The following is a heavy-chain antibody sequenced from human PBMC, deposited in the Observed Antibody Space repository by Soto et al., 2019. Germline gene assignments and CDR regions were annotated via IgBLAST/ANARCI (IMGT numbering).Heavy chain of an antibody. D-gene: IGHD2-2*01. J-gene: IGHJ4*01. CDR2: ICTDSNT. Sequence: GSLRLCCAASGFTFNSYAMNWVRQAPGKGLAWVSAICTDSNTYYADSVKGRFTISRDNSRTTLYLQMNSLRAEDTALYYCVRKYPGTRPFDYWGQGTQVTVSS. V-gene: IGHV3-23*01. CDR1: GFTFNSYA. CDR3: VRKYPGTRPFDY.